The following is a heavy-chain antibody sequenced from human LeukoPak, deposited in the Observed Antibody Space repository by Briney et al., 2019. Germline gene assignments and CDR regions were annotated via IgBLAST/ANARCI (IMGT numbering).Heavy chain of an antibody. CDR2: ISYDESNK. V-gene: IGHV3-30-3*01. CDR1: GFTFSSYA. J-gene: IGHJ4*02. CDR3: AREQGDYIDY. Sequence: GGSLRLSCAASGFTFSSYAMQWVRQAPGKGLEWVAVISYDESNKFYADSVKGRFTISRDNSKNTLYLQMHSLRAEDTAVYYCAREQGDYIDYWGQGSLVTVSS. D-gene: IGHD4-17*01.